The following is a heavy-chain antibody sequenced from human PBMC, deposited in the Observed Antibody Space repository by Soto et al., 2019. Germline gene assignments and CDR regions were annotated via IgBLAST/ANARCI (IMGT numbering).Heavy chain of an antibody. CDR3: ARELGIYDSSGPDGY. CDR2: ISSSSSYI. D-gene: IGHD3-22*01. CDR1: GFTFSSYS. Sequence: GGSLRLSCAASGFTFSSYSMNWVRQAPGKGLEWVSSISSSSSYIYYADSVKGRFTISRDNAKNSLYLQMNSLRAEDTAVYYCARELGIYDSSGPDGYWGQGTLVTVSS. J-gene: IGHJ4*02. V-gene: IGHV3-21*01.